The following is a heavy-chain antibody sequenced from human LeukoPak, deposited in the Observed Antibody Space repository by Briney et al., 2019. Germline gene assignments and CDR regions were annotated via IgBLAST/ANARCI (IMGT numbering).Heavy chain of an antibody. CDR3: ARVGGSGSYYYAMDV. D-gene: IGHD3-10*01. CDR1: AVSISSYY. CDR2: IYYSGST. V-gene: IGHV4-59*01. Sequence: SETLSLTCTVSAVSISSYYWSWIRQPPGKGLEWIGYIYYSGSTNYNPSLKSRVTISVDTSKNQFSLKLSSVTAADTAVYYCARVGGSGSYYYAMDVWGQGTTVTVSS. J-gene: IGHJ6*02.